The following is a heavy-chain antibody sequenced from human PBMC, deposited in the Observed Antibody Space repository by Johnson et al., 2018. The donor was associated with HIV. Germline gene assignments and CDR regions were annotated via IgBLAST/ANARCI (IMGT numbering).Heavy chain of an antibody. CDR2: ISYDGSNK. V-gene: IGHV3-30*04. CDR3: ARDLYDFWSASPGSDAFDI. Sequence: QVQLVESGGGVVQPGRSLRLSCAASGFTFSSYAIHWVRQAPGKGLEWVAVISYDGSNKYYADSVKGRFTISRDNSKNTLYLQMNSLRAEDTAVYYCARDLYDFWSASPGSDAFDIWGQGTMVTVSS. D-gene: IGHD3-3*01. CDR1: GFTFSSYA. J-gene: IGHJ3*02.